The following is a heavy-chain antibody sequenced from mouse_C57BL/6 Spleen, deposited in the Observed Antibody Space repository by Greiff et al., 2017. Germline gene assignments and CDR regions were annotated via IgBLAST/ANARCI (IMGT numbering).Heavy chain of an antibody. CDR2: ISVGGSYT. V-gene: IGHV5-4*01. J-gene: IGHJ1*03. CDR1: GFTFSSYA. Sequence: EVKLMESGGGLVKPGGSLKLSCAASGFTFSSYAMSWVRQTPEKRLEWVATISVGGSYTYYPDNVKGRFTISRDNAKNYLSLQMSHLKSEDTAMYYCAREGVVPHWDFDVWGTGTTVTVSS. CDR3: AREGVVPHWDFDV. D-gene: IGHD1-1*01.